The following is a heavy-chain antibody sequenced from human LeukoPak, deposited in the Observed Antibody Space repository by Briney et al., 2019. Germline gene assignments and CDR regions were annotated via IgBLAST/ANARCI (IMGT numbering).Heavy chain of an antibody. V-gene: IGHV4-38-2*02. D-gene: IGHD3-10*01. J-gene: IGHJ6*03. CDR1: GYSISSGYY. CDR3: AMVRGVMSRDYYYYYMDV. CDR2: IYHSGST. Sequence: SETLSLTCTVSGYSISSGYYWGWIRPPPGKGLEWIGSIYHSGSTYYNPSLKSRVTISVDTSKNQFSLKLSSVTAADTAVYYCAMVRGVMSRDYYYYYMDVWGKGTTVTVSS.